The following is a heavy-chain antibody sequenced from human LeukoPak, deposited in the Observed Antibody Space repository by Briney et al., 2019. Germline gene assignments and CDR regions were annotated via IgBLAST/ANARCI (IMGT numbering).Heavy chain of an antibody. J-gene: IGHJ4*02. CDR1: GFTFGDYA. D-gene: IGHD6-19*01. CDR3: TREPPEWLALIDY. CDR2: IRSKAYGGTT. Sequence: GGSLRLSCTASGFTFGDYAMSWGREAPGKGLEWGGFIRSKAYGGTTEYAASVKGRFTISRDDSKSIAYLQMNSLKTEDTAVYYCTREPPEWLALIDYWGQGTLVTVSS. V-gene: IGHV3-49*04.